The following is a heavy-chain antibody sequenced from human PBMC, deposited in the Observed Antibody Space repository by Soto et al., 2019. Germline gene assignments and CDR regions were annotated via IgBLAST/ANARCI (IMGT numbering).Heavy chain of an antibody. CDR1: GYTFTSYD. Sequence: SVKVSCKASGYTFTSYDINWVRQATVQGLEWMGWMNPNSGNTGYSQKFQGRVTMTEDTSTDTAYMELSSLRSEDTAVYYCATALGYCSGGSCYDGYWGQGTLVTVSS. V-gene: IGHV1-8*01. CDR2: MNPNSGNT. J-gene: IGHJ4*02. CDR3: ATALGYCSGGSCYDGY. D-gene: IGHD2-15*01.